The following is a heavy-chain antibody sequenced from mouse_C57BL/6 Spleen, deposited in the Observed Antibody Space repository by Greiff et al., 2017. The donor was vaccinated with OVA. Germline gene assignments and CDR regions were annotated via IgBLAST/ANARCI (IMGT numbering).Heavy chain of an antibody. D-gene: IGHD1-2*01. V-gene: IGHV1-26*01. Sequence: EVQLQESGPELVKPGASVKISCKASGYTFTDYYMNWVKQSPGKSLEWIGDINPNNGGTSYNQKFKGKATLTVDKSSSTAYMELRSLTSEDSAVYYCARERHYPHYFDYWGQGTTLTVSS. CDR1: GYTFTDYY. CDR2: INPNNGGT. J-gene: IGHJ2*01. CDR3: ARERHYPHYFDY.